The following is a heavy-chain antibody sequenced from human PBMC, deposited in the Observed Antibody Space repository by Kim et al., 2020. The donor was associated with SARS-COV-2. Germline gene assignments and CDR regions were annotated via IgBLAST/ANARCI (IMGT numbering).Heavy chain of an antibody. J-gene: IGHJ6*02. D-gene: IGHD6-13*01. CDR3: ARDLRSSWYLGSGYYYGMDV. CDR2: IYSGGST. V-gene: IGHV3-66*01. Sequence: GGSLRLSCAASGFTVSSNYMSWVRQAPGKGLEWVSVIYSGGSTYYADSVKGRFTISRDNSKNTLYLQMNSLRAEDTAVYYCARDLRSSWYLGSGYYYGMDVWGQGTTVTVSS. CDR1: GFTVSSNY.